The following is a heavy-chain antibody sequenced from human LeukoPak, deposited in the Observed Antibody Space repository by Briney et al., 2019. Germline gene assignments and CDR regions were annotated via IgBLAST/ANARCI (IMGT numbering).Heavy chain of an antibody. CDR3: ARVMVGVRGLHFDD. Sequence: SGTLSLTCTVSGGSISSGSYYWSWIRQPAGKGLEWIGRIYTSGSTNYNPSLKSRVTISVDTSKNQFSLRLSSVTAADTAVYYCARVMVGVRGLHFDDWGQGTLVTVSS. CDR2: IYTSGST. D-gene: IGHD3-10*01. V-gene: IGHV4-61*02. J-gene: IGHJ4*02. CDR1: GGSISSGSYY.